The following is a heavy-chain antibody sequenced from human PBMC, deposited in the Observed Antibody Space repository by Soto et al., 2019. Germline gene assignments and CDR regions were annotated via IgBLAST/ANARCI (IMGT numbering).Heavy chain of an antibody. CDR3: ASSDSSWYDGYGMDV. V-gene: IGHV4-4*07. J-gene: IGHJ6*02. CDR1: GASISSYF. Sequence: PSETLSLTCTVSGASISSYFWNWIRQPAGKGLEWIGRVYTGGSTDNNPSLKSRVTISVDTSKNQFSLKLSSVTAADTAVYYCASSDSSWYDGYGMDVWGQGTTVTVS. CDR2: VYTGGST. D-gene: IGHD6-13*01.